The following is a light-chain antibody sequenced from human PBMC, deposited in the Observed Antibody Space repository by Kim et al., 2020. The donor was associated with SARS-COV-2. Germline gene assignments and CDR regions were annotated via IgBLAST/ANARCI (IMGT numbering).Light chain of an antibody. V-gene: IGKV4-1*01. J-gene: IGKJ2*03. CDR1: HAILYNSNNKTS. CDR3: HQYYSSPPS. CDR2: WAS. Sequence: ATLTCKSNHAILYNSNNKTSLCGYQHKPGPPPKVPIYWASTRESGVPDRFSGRGSGTDFTLTISSLQAEDVAVYYCHQYYSSPPSFGQGTKLEIK.